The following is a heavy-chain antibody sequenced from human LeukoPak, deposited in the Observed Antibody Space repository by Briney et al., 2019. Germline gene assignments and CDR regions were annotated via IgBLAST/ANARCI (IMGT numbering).Heavy chain of an antibody. CDR2: INPNSGGT. Sequence: ASVKVSCKASGYTFTGNYMHWVRQAPGQGLEWMGWINPNSGGTNYAQKFQGRVTMTSDTSISTAYMELSRLRSDDTAVYYCARAQAAAGYSASFFDYWGQGTLVTVSS. V-gene: IGHV1-2*02. CDR3: ARAQAAAGYSASFFDY. CDR1: GYTFTGNY. J-gene: IGHJ4*02. D-gene: IGHD6-13*01.